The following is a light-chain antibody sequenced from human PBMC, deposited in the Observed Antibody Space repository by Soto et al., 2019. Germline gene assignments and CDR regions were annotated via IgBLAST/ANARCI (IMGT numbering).Light chain of an antibody. CDR1: SSNIGTNA. Sequence: QAVVTQPPSASGTPGQRVTISCSGSSSNIGTNAVNWYQQFPGAAPKLLIYHGSQRPSGVPGRFSGSKSGTSASLAIGGLQSEDEADYVCAAWDDTLNAVVFCGGTKLTVL. J-gene: IGLJ2*01. CDR2: HGS. V-gene: IGLV1-44*01. CDR3: AAWDDTLNAVV.